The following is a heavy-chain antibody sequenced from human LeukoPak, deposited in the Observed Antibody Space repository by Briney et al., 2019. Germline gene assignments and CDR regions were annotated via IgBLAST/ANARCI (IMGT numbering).Heavy chain of an antibody. D-gene: IGHD3-10*01. Sequence: QSGGSLRLSCAASGFTVSTYATSWVRQAPGKGLEWVSGINRSGGRTYNADSVKGRFTISSDDSKNMLYLQMNNLRAEDTAVYYCAKDYHSSGTYHDYWGQGTLVTVSS. J-gene: IGHJ4*02. V-gene: IGHV3-23*01. CDR3: AKDYHSSGTYHDY. CDR2: INRSGGRT. CDR1: GFTVSTYA.